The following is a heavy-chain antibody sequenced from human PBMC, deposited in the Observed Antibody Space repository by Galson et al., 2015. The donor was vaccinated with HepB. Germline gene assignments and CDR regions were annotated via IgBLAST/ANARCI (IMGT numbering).Heavy chain of an antibody. V-gene: IGHV3-48*01. Sequence: SLRLSCAASGSTFRTSNMNWVRQAPGKGLEWVSYISMTGSIKYYADSVEGRFTISGDNAKNSLYLQMNSLGAEDTAVYYCARGVYSSPQYFDSWGQGTLVTVSS. CDR2: ISMTGSIK. J-gene: IGHJ4*02. CDR1: GSTFRTSN. CDR3: ARGVYSSPQYFDS. D-gene: IGHD6-13*01.